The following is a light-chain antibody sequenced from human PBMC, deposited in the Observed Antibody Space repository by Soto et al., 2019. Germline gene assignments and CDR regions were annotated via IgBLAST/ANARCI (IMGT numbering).Light chain of an antibody. CDR3: QQYDSSPA. J-gene: IGKJ1*01. CDR2: GAS. CDR1: QSVSSSY. V-gene: IGKV3-20*01. Sequence: EIVLTQSPGTLSLSPGERATLPCRASQSVSSSYLAWYQQKPGQAPRLLIYGASSRATGIPDRFSGSGSGTDFTLTISRLEPEDFAVYFCQQYDSSPAFGQGTKVEIK.